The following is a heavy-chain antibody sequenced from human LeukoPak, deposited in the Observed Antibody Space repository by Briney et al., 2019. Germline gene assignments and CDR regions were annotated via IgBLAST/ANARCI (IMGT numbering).Heavy chain of an antibody. D-gene: IGHD6-6*01. V-gene: IGHV3-7*05. CDR1: GFTFSSYW. CDR3: ARFQRSVAAREDY. J-gene: IGHJ4*02. Sequence: GGSLRLSCAASGFTFSSYWMSWIRQPPGRGLEWVASIKQDGSVTQYVDSVKGRFTISRDNAENSLYLQMNSLRAEDTAVYYCARFQRSVAAREDYWGQGTLVTVSS. CDR2: IKQDGSVT.